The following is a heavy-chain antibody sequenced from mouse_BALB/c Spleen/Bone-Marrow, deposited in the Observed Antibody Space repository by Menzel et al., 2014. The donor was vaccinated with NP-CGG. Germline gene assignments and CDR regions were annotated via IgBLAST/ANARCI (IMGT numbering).Heavy chain of an antibody. V-gene: IGHV14-3*02. CDR1: GFNIKDTY. CDR3: ATYYRYDRRFAY. CDR2: IDPANGNT. J-gene: IGHJ3*01. Sequence: VQLQQSGAELVKPGASVKLSCTASGFNIKDTYMHWVKQRPEQDLEWIGRIDPANGNTKYDPKFQGKATITADTSSNTAYLQLSSLTPEDTAVYYCATYYRYDRRFAYWGQGTLVTVSA. D-gene: IGHD2-14*01.